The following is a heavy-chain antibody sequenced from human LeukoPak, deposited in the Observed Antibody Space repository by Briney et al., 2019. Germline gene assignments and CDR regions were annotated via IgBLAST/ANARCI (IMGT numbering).Heavy chain of an antibody. V-gene: IGHV3-21*01. CDR1: GFTFSSYG. J-gene: IGHJ4*02. CDR3: AGIPRAWYFNY. D-gene: IGHD2-15*01. CDR2: ISGSSNYI. Sequence: GGSLRLSCAASGFTFSSYGMHWVRQAPGKGLEWVSSISGSSNYIYYADSVKGRFTVSRDNARNSLYLRMSSLRAEDTALYYCAGIPRAWYFNYWGQGTPVTVSS.